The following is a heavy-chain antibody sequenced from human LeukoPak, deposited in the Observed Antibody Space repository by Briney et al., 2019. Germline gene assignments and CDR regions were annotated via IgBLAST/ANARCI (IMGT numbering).Heavy chain of an antibody. V-gene: IGHV1-69*13. CDR2: IIPIFGTA. Sequence: ASVKVSCKASGGIFSSYAISWVRQAPGQGLEWMGGIIPIFGTANYAQKFLGRVTITADESTSTAYMELSSLRSEDTAVYYCATCARNFYCYRFDYWGQGTLVTVSS. J-gene: IGHJ4*02. CDR1: GGIFSSYA. D-gene: IGHD2-2*02. CDR3: ATCARNFYCYRFDY.